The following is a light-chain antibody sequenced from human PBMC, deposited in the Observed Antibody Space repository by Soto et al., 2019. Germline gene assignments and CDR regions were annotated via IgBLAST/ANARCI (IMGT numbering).Light chain of an antibody. J-gene: IGLJ2*01. CDR2: EVS. CDR1: SSDVGGYDY. Sequence: QSVLTQPPSASGSPGQSVTISCTGTSSDVGGYDYVSWYQQHPGKAPKLMIYEVSKRPSGVPDRFSGSKSGNTASLTVSGLQAEDEAVYYCSSYAGSNILVFGGGTQLTVL. CDR3: SSYAGSNILV. V-gene: IGLV2-8*01.